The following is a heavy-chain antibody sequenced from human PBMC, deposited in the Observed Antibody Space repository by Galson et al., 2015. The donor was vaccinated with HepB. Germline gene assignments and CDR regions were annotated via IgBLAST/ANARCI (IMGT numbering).Heavy chain of an antibody. D-gene: IGHD2-15*01. Sequence: SLRLSCAASGFTFSSYAMHWVRQAPGKGLEYVSAISSNGGSTYYADSVKGRFTISRDNSKNTLYLQMSSLRAEDTAVYYCVKLRRVAAFDYWGQGTLVTVSS. V-gene: IGHV3-64D*06. J-gene: IGHJ4*02. CDR3: VKLRRVAAFDY. CDR2: ISSNGGST. CDR1: GFTFSSYA.